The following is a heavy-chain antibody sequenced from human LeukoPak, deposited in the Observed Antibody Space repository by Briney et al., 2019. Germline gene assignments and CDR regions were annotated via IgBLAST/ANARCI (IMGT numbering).Heavy chain of an antibody. V-gene: IGHV1-18*01. D-gene: IGHD3-22*01. CDR2: ISAHNGNT. CDR1: GYTFTSYG. Sequence: ASVKVSCKASGYTFTSYGISWVRQAPGQGLEWMGGISAHNGNTNYAQKLQGRVTMTTDTSTSTAYMELRSLRSDDTAVYYCARGRTTYDSSGYYSSYAFDIWGQGTMVTVSS. J-gene: IGHJ3*02. CDR3: ARGRTTYDSSGYYSSYAFDI.